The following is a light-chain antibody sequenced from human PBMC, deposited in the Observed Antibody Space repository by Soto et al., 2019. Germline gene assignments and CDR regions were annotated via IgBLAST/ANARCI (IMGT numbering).Light chain of an antibody. CDR2: GAS. J-gene: IGKJ4*01. CDR3: HQLGSSPHT. Sequence: EIVLTQSPGTLSLSPGERATLSCRASQSISSSHLAWYQQKPGQAPRLLIYGASNRATGVSDRFSDSGSGTDFTLTISRLEPEDVAVYYCHQLGSSPHTVGGGAKVES. V-gene: IGKV3-20*01. CDR1: QSISSSH.